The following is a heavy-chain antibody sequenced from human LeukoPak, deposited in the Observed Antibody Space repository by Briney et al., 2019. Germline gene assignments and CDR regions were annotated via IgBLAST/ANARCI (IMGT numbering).Heavy chain of an antibody. D-gene: IGHD2-21*02. CDR3: ARAASVTAIYFDY. J-gene: IGHJ4*02. Sequence: SETLSLTCTVSGGSISSGSYYWSWIRQPAGKGLEWIGRTYTSGSTNYNPSLKSRVTISVDTSKNQFSLKLSSVTAADTAVYYCARAASVTAIYFDYWDQGTLVTVSS. CDR1: GGSISSGSYY. CDR2: TYTSGST. V-gene: IGHV4-61*02.